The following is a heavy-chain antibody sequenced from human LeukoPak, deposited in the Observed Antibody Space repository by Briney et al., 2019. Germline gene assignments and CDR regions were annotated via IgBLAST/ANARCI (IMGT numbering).Heavy chain of an antibody. CDR2: IYYSGST. CDR3: ARYYDSSEIFDY. V-gene: IGHV4-59*01. D-gene: IGHD3-22*01. CDR1: GGSISSYY. J-gene: IGHJ4*02. Sequence: SETLSLTCTVSGGSISSYYWSWLRQPPGKGLEWIGYIYYSGSTNYNPSLKSRVTISVDTSKNQFSLKLSSVTAADTAVYYCARYYDSSEIFDYWGQGTLVTVSS.